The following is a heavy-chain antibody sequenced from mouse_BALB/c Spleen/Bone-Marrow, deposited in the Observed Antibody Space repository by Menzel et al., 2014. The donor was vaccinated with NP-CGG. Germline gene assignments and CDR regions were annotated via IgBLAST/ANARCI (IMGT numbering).Heavy chain of an antibody. CDR2: ISPSNDYI. Sequence: VKLLQSGAELVRPGASVKMYCKASGYTFTSYTIQWVKQGPGQGLEWIGYISPSNDYIDYNQKFKDKTTLTADKSSSTAYMQLSSLTSEDAEVYDSARESRTGAWFANWGQGTLVTVSA. V-gene: IGHV1-4*01. CDR1: GYTFTSYT. D-gene: IGHD4-1*01. CDR3: ARESRTGAWFAN. J-gene: IGHJ3*01.